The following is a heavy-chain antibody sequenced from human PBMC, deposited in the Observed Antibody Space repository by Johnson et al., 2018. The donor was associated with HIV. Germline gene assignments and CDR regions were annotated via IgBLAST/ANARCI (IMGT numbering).Heavy chain of an antibody. J-gene: IGHJ3*02. CDR3: ARDDLDNSGHLMAFDM. D-gene: IGHD1-26*01. Sequence: VQLVESGGGVVQPGRSLRLSCAASGFSFGTYAMHWVRQAPGKGLEWVSYISSSGSTIYYADSVKGRFTISRDNSKNTLYLQMKRLRVEDTAVYYCARDDLDNSGHLMAFDMWGQGTMVTVSS. V-gene: IGHV3-48*01. CDR1: GFSFGTYA. CDR2: ISSSGSTI.